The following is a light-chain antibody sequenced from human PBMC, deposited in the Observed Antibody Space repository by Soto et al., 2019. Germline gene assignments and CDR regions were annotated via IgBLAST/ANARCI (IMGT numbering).Light chain of an antibody. CDR3: RSYTSSSTLDV. CDR1: SSDVGGYNY. J-gene: IGLJ1*01. V-gene: IGLV2-14*01. CDR2: EVS. Sequence: QSVLTQPASVSGSPGQSITISCTGTSSDVGGYNYVSWYQQHPGKAPKLMIYEVSNRPSGVSNRFSGSKAGNTASLTIAGLQAEDEADYYCRSYTSSSTLDVFGTGNKVTGL.